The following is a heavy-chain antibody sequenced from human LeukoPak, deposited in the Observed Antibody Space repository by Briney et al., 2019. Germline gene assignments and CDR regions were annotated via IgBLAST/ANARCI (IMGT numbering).Heavy chain of an antibody. CDR2: IYYSGST. J-gene: IGHJ6*03. CDR1: GGSISSSSYY. V-gene: IGHV4-39*07. Sequence: SETLSLTCTVSGGSISSSSYYWGWIRQPPGKGLEWIGSIYYSGSTYYNPSLKSRVPISVDTSKNQFSLKLSSVTAADTAVYYCARAASGDAVDYYGSGRRYYSYYMDVWGKGTTVTISS. D-gene: IGHD3-10*01. CDR3: ARAASGDAVDYYGSGRRYYSYYMDV.